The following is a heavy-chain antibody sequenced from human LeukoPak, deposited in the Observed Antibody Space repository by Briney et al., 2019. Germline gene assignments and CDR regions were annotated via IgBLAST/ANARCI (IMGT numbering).Heavy chain of an antibody. J-gene: IGHJ4*02. CDR2: IKQDGSEK. Sequence: GGSLRLSCAASGFTFSSYWMSWVRQAPGKGLEWVANIKQDGSEKYYVDSVKGRFTTSRDNAKNSLYLQMNSLRAEDTAVYYCAREGYSSSWITYYFDYWGQGTLVTVSS. CDR1: GFTFSSYW. CDR3: AREGYSSSWITYYFDY. V-gene: IGHV3-7*01. D-gene: IGHD6-13*01.